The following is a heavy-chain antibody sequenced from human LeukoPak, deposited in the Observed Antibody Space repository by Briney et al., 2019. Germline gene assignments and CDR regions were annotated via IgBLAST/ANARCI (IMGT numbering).Heavy chain of an antibody. CDR2: INPIFGTA. J-gene: IGHJ5*02. V-gene: IGHV1-69*05. D-gene: IGHD3-22*01. CDR1: GGTFSNYA. Sequence: ASVKVSCKASGGTFSNYAISWVRQAPGQGLEWMGGINPIFGTANYAQKFQGRVTITTDESTSTAYMELSSLRSEDTAVYYCARDDSSGYYYNWFDPWGQGTLVTVSS. CDR3: ARDDSSGYYYNWFDP.